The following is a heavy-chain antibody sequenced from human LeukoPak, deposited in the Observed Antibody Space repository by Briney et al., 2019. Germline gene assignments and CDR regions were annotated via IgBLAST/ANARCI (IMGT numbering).Heavy chain of an antibody. D-gene: IGHD6-19*01. Sequence: GGSLRLSCAASGFTFSSFTLPWVRQAPGKGLEWVAVISYDRRNEFYADSVRGRFTISRDKSENTLSLQMNSLRGEGTAVYYCAREYYSGWYDYWGQGTLVTVSS. V-gene: IGHV3-30*04. J-gene: IGHJ4*02. CDR3: AREYYSGWYDY. CDR2: ISYDRRNE. CDR1: GFTFSSFT.